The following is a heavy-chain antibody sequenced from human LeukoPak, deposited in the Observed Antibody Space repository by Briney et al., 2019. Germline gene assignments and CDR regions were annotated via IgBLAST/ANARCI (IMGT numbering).Heavy chain of an antibody. Sequence: SETLSLTCTVSGGSINSYYWSWIRQPPGKGLEWIGYICYAGSTNYNPSLKSRITISVDTSKNQFSLKLTSITAADTAVYYCARVRGGTYNHYFDYWGQGTLVTVSS. V-gene: IGHV4-59*01. D-gene: IGHD5-24*01. J-gene: IGHJ4*02. CDR3: ARVRGGTYNHYFDY. CDR1: GGSINSYY. CDR2: ICYAGST.